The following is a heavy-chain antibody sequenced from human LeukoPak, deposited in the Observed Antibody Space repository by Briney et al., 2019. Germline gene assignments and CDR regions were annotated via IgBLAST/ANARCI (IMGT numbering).Heavy chain of an antibody. J-gene: IGHJ4*02. V-gene: IGHV1-18*04. D-gene: IGHD3-22*01. CDR1: GYTFTSYG. CDR2: ISAYNGNT. CDR3: ARDREGYYYDSSGYYGY. Sequence: GASVKVSCKASGYTFTSYGISWVRQAPGQGLEWMGWISAYNGNTNYAQKLQGRVTMTTDTSTSTAYMELSRLRSDDTAVYYCARDREGYYYDSSGYYGYWGQGTLVTVSS.